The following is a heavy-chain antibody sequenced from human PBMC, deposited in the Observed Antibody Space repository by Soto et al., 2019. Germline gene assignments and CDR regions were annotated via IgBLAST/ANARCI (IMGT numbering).Heavy chain of an antibody. CDR2: IIPIFGTA. D-gene: IGHD3-22*01. CDR1: GGTFSSYA. V-gene: IGHV1-69*13. Sequence: ASVKVSCKASGGTFSSYAISWVRQAPGQGLEWMGGIIPIFGTANYAQKFQGRVTITADESTSTAYMELSSLRSEDTAVYYCARARMHYYYDSSGYSYFDYWGQGTLVTVSS. J-gene: IGHJ4*02. CDR3: ARARMHYYYDSSGYSYFDY.